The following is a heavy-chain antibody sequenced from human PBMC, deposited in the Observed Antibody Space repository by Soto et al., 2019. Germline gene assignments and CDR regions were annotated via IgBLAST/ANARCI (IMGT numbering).Heavy chain of an antibody. CDR3: ARGDATKIVVTTYYAMDV. CDR1: GGTFSSYT. Sequence: ASVKVSCTASGGTFSSYTISWVRQAPGQGLEWMGGIIPVFGTANYAQKFRGRVTITADESTNIVYMDVTSLRSEDTAVYYCARGDATKIVVTTYYAMDVWGQGTTVTVSS. D-gene: IGHD4-17*01. V-gene: IGHV1-69*13. CDR2: IIPVFGTA. J-gene: IGHJ6*02.